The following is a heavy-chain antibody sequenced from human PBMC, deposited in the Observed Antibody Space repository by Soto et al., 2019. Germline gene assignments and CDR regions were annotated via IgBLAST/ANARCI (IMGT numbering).Heavy chain of an antibody. V-gene: IGHV4-39*01. CDR1: GHSISSSNYY. D-gene: IGHD6-19*01. Sequence: PSETLSLTCTVSGHSISSSNYYWGWIRQPPGKGLEWIGSIFYSGFTYYNPSLKSRVTISVDRSKTQFSLKLSSVTAADTGVYYCASKLWRATNPPYFFAFGGQGSQVTVSS. J-gene: IGHJ4*02. CDR2: IFYSGFT. CDR3: ASKLWRATNPPYFFAF.